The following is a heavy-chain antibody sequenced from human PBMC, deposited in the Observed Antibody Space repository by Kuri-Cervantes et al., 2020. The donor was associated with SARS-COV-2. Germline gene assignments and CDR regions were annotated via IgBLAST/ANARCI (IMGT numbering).Heavy chain of an antibody. CDR2: ISYDGSNK. V-gene: IGHV3-30-3*01. D-gene: IGHD6-13*01. CDR1: GFTFSSYA. CDR3: ARELGSWPFDY. Sequence: GGSLRLSCAASGFTFSSYAMHWVRQAPGKGLEWVAVISYDGSNKYYADSVKGRFTISRDNPKNTLYLQMNSLRAEDTAVYYCARELGSWPFDYWGQGTLVTVSS. J-gene: IGHJ4*02.